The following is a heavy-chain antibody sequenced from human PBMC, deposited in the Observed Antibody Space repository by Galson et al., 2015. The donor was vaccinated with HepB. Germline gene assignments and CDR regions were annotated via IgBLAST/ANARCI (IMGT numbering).Heavy chain of an antibody. D-gene: IGHD1-26*01. V-gene: IGHV1-18*04. CDR1: GYTFTSYG. J-gene: IGHJ3*02. Sequence: SVKVSCKASGYTFTSYGISWVRQAPGQGLEWMGWISAYNGNTNYAQKLQGRVTMTTDTSTSTAYMELRSLRSDDTAVYYCARDKRKWELETHVRAFDIWGQGTMVTVSS. CDR3: ARDKRKWELETHVRAFDI. CDR2: ISAYNGNT.